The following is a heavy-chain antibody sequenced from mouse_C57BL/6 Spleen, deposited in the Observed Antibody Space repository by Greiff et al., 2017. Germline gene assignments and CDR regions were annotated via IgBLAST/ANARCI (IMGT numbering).Heavy chain of an antibody. D-gene: IGHD2-1*01. Sequence: QVQLQQPGTELVKPGASVKLSCKASGYTFTSYWMHWVKQRPGQGLEWIGNINPSNGGPNYNEKFKSKATLTVDKSSSTAYMQLSSLTSEDSAGYYCARKDGNSEVYAMDYWGQGTSVTVSS. CDR1: GYTFTSYW. J-gene: IGHJ4*01. CDR2: INPSNGGP. CDR3: ARKDGNSEVYAMDY. V-gene: IGHV1-53*01.